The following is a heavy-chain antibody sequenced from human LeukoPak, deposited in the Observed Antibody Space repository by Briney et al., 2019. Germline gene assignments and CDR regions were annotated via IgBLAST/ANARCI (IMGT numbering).Heavy chain of an antibody. CDR3: ARASEYSSSTTPDMDV. V-gene: IGHV4-39*07. CDR2: IYYSGNT. CDR1: GGSISSSSSYY. J-gene: IGHJ6*03. D-gene: IGHD6-6*01. Sequence: PSETLSLTCTVSGGSISSSSSYYWGWIRQPPGTGLEWIGTIYYSGNTYYNPSLKSRVTISVDRSKNQFSLKLSSVTAADTAVYYCARASEYSSSTTPDMDVWGKGTTVTVSS.